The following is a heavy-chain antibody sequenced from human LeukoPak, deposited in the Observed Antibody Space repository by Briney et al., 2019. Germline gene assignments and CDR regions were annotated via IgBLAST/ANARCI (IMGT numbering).Heavy chain of an antibody. D-gene: IGHD3-9*01. CDR2: IYYSGST. V-gene: IGHV4-59*01. Sequence: SETLSLTCTVSGGSISSYYWSWIRQPPGKGLEWIGYIYYSGSTNYNPSLKSRVTISVDTPKNQFSLKLTSVTAADTAVYFCARGEDFERYYLAYWGQGTLVTVSS. J-gene: IGHJ4*02. CDR1: GGSISSYY. CDR3: ARGEDFERYYLAY.